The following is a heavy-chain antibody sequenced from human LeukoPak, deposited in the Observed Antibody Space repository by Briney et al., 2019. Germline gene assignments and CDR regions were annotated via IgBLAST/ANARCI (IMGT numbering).Heavy chain of an antibody. J-gene: IGHJ4*02. V-gene: IGHV4-4*02. CDR3: ARGKAPAKVDY. Sequence: PSRTLSLTCAVSGGSISSDNWWTWVRQPPGKGLEWIGQIYQSGSTNYNPSLKSRVTISVDKSKNQFSLKLSSVTAADTAIYYCARGKAPAKVDYWGQGTLVTVSS. CDR2: IYQSGST. CDR1: GGSISSDNW.